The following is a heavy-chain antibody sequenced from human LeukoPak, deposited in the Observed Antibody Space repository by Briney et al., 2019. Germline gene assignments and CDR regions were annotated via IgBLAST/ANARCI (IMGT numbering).Heavy chain of an antibody. V-gene: IGHV3-30*02. D-gene: IGHD1-26*01. CDR3: AKEIRGYSGSYEADAFDG. CDR2: IRYDGSNK. J-gene: IGHJ3*01. CDR1: GFTFSSYG. Sequence: GGSLRLSCAASGFTFSSYGMHWVRQAPGKGLEWVAFIRYDGSNKYYADSVKGRFTISRDNSKNTLYLQMNSLRAEDTAVYYCAKEIRGYSGSYEADAFDGWGQGTMVTVSS.